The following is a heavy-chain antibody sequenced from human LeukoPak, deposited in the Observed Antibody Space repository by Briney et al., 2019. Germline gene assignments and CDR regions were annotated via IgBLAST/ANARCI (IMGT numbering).Heavy chain of an antibody. V-gene: IGHV1-2*02. Sequence: ASVKVSCKASGYTFTGYYMHWVRQAPGQGLEWMGWINPNSGGTNYAQKFQGRVTMTRDTSISTAYMELSRLTSDDTAVYYCASATPQRRDCSSSTCYGVSYYYYMDVWGKGTTVTVSS. CDR1: GYTFTGYY. J-gene: IGHJ6*03. CDR3: ASATPQRRDCSSSTCYGVSYYYYMDV. D-gene: IGHD2-2*01. CDR2: INPNSGGT.